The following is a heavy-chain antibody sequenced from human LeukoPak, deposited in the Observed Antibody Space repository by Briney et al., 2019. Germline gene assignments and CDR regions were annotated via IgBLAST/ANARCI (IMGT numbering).Heavy chain of an antibody. CDR3: VRVAKERVGGVYYFDY. CDR1: GFTFSDYD. CDR2: IGTAGDT. Sequence: GRSRRLSCAPSGFTFSDYDMHWVGQATGKGLEWVSAIGTAGDTYYTDSVKNRFTISRENAKNSLYLQMNSLRAGETAVYYCVRVAKERVGGVYYFDYWGQGTPVTVSS. V-gene: IGHV3-13*01. D-gene: IGHD1-1*01. J-gene: IGHJ4*02.